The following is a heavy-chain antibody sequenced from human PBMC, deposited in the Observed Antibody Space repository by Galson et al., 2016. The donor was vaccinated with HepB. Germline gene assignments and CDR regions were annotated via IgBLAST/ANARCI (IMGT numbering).Heavy chain of an antibody. J-gene: IGHJ6*04. V-gene: IGHV3-9*01. CDR3: ARDFRMPFDVSHGVDV. CDR1: GFTFEDYA. D-gene: IGHD2-15*01. CDR2: ISWNTGNT. Sequence: SLRLSCAASGFTFEDYAMHWVRQVPGKGLEWVSSISWNTGNTAYADSVQGRFTISRDNAKNSLYLQMNSLRVEDTAVYYCARDFRMPFDVSHGVDVWGKGTAVTVSS.